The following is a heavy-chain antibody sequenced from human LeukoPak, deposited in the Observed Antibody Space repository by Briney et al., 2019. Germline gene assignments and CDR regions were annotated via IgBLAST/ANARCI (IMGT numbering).Heavy chain of an antibody. CDR2: IKQDGSEK. Sequence: PGGSLRLSCAASGFTFSTYWMSWVRQAPGRGLEWVANIKQDGSEKDYVDSVKGRFTISRDNAKSSLYLQMNSLRVDDTAVYYCARDPRSSCFGGLDSWGQGTLVTVSS. CDR3: ARDPRSSCFGGLDS. D-gene: IGHD6-13*01. J-gene: IGHJ4*02. V-gene: IGHV3-7*01. CDR1: GFTFSTYW.